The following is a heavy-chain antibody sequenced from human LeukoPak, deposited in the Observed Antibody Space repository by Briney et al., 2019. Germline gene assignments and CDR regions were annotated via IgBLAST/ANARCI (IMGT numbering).Heavy chain of an antibody. V-gene: IGHV3-49*03. CDR1: GFTIGDYA. CDR2: IRSKAYGGTT. Sequence: PGGSLRLSCTASGFTIGDYAMSWFRQAPGKGLEWVGFIRSKAYGGTTEYAASVKGRFTISRDDSKSIAYLQMNSLKTEDTAVYYCTRDRPYSSGWYSTGPGYWGQGTLVTVSS. CDR3: TRDRPYSSGWYSTGPGY. D-gene: IGHD6-19*01. J-gene: IGHJ4*02.